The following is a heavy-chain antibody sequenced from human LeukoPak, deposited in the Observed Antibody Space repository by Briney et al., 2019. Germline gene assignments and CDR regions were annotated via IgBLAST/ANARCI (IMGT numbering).Heavy chain of an antibody. Sequence: PGGSLRLSRAASRLTFSSYSMNCVRQAPGKGLEGVSYISSSSSTIYYPDPEKGRFTISRDNAKNSLYLQMNSLSAEDTAVYYCARDRGPSRYWGQGTPVTVSS. J-gene: IGHJ4*02. CDR2: ISSSSSTI. CDR3: ARDRGPSRY. V-gene: IGHV3-48*04. CDR1: RLTFSSYS.